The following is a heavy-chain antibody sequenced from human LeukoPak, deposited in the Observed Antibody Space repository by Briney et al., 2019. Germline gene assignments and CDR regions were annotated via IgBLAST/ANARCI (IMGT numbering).Heavy chain of an antibody. CDR1: GYTLTELS. CDR2: FDPEDGET. Sequence: ASVTVSCKVSGYTLTELSMHWVRQAPGKGLEWMGGFDPEDGETIYAQKFQGRVTMTEDTSTDTDYMELSSLRSEDTAVCYCATGETAAAGLFDYWGQGTLVTVSS. V-gene: IGHV1-24*01. J-gene: IGHJ4*02. D-gene: IGHD6-13*01. CDR3: ATGETAAAGLFDY.